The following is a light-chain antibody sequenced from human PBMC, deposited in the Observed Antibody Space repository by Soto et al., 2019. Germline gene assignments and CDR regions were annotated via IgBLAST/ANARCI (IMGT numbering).Light chain of an antibody. CDR2: EVS. Sequence: QSALTQPPSVSGSPGQSVTISCTGTSIDFVTYNRVSWYQQPPGTAPKLIIYEVSYRPSGVSNRFSGSKSGNTASLTISGLQAEDEADYYCSSYTSSNTLEVFGFGTKLTVL. J-gene: IGLJ1*01. V-gene: IGLV2-18*02. CDR3: SSYTSSNTLEV. CDR1: SIDFVTYNR.